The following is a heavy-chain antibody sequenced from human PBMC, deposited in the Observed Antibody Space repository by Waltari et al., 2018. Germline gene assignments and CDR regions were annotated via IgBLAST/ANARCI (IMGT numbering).Heavy chain of an antibody. Sequence: QVQLQESGPGLVKPSETLSLTCAVSGSPISSNYFWGWVRQPPGKGLEWIGHIYDSETIFYNPSLKSRVTISLDTSKNHFSLKLSSLTAADTAVYFCARGLSKVADYWGQGILVTVSS. V-gene: IGHV4-38-2*01. CDR1: GSPISSNYF. D-gene: IGHD1-26*01. CDR2: IYDSETI. CDR3: ARGLSKVADY. J-gene: IGHJ4*02.